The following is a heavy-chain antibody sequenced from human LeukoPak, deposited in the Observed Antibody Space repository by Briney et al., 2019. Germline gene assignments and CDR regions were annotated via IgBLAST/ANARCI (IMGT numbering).Heavy chain of an antibody. V-gene: IGHV3-7*03. CDR1: GFTFSSYW. D-gene: IGHD3-10*01. CDR2: IKEDGSQK. Sequence: GGSLRLSCAASGFTFSSYWMSWVRQSPGKGLEWVANIKEDGSQKYYVDSVRGRFTIARDSSKNTVFLQMNSLRDEDTAVYYCASGGMGARKYYSDPFHYWGQGTLVTVSS. J-gene: IGHJ4*02. CDR3: ASGGMGARKYYSDPFHY.